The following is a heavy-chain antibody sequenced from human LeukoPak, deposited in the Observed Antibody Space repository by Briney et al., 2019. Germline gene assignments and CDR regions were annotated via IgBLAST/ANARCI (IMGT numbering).Heavy chain of an antibody. V-gene: IGHV1-18*04. J-gene: IGHJ4*02. CDR3: ARAGYGGNSGDY. Sequence: ASVKVSCKASGYTFTGYYMHWVRQAPGQGLEWMGWISAYNGNTNYAQKLQGRVTMTTDTSTSTAYMELRSLRSDDTAVYYCARAGYGGNSGDYWGQGTLVTVSS. CDR2: ISAYNGNT. D-gene: IGHD4-23*01. CDR1: GYTFTGYY.